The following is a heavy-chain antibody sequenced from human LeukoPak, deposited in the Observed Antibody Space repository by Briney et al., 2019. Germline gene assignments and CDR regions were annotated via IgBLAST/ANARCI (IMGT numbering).Heavy chain of an antibody. D-gene: IGHD1-26*01. CDR3: IKDRIGTWSFDH. J-gene: IGHJ4*02. CDR2: ISINGDKT. CDR1: GFAFSGHF. Sequence: GGSLRLSCSASGFAFSGHFMHWVRQAPGKGLEYVSSISINGDKTYYAESVKGRFTISRDNSKNTLYLQLSSLRVEDTAVYYCIKDRIGTWSFDHWGQGTLLTVSS. V-gene: IGHV3-64D*06.